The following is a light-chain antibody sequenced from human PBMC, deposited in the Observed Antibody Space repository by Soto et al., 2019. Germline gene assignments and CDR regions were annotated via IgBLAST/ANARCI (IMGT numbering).Light chain of an antibody. J-gene: IGLJ3*02. V-gene: IGLV2-14*01. CDR1: SSDVGGYDY. CDR2: EVT. Sequence: QSVLTQPASVSGSPGQSITISCTGTSSDVGGYDYVSWYQQHPGTAPKLMIYEVTKRPSGVSNRFSGSKSGNTASLTISGLQPEDEGDYYCSAYTARSTLVFGGGTKLTVL. CDR3: SAYTARSTLV.